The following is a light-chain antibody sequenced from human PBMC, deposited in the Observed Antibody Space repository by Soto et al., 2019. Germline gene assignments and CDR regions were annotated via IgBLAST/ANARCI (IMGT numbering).Light chain of an antibody. CDR1: QSVSSSY. Sequence: EIVFTQSPGTLSLSPGERATLSCRASQSVSSSYLAWYQQKPGQAPRLLIYGASSRATGIPARFSGSGSGTDFTLTISSLEPEDFAVYYCQQYGSATPITFGQGTRLEIK. J-gene: IGKJ5*01. CDR2: GAS. V-gene: IGKV3-20*01. CDR3: QQYGSATPIT.